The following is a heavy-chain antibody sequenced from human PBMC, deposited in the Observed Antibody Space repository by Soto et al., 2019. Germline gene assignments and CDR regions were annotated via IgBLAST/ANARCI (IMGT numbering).Heavy chain of an antibody. CDR3: VKDRDSNSWPSRDV. CDR1: GYTFTSYD. D-gene: IGHD3-22*01. Sequence: ASVKVSCKASGYTFTSYDINWVRQATGQGLEWMGWMNPNSGNTGYAQKFQGRVIMTTDTSTSTAYMELRSLRSDDTAVYYCVKDRDSNSWPSRDVWGPGTTVNVSS. V-gene: IGHV1-8*01. CDR2: MNPNSGNT. J-gene: IGHJ6*02.